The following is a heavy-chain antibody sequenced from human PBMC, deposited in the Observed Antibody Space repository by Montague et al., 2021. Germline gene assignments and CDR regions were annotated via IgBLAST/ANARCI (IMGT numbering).Heavy chain of an antibody. CDR2: IYYSGNS. CDR3: ARQGFYESGGFFI. Sequence: SETLSLTCTVSGASITSNIYYWGWTRQSPGKCLEWIGSIYYSGNSFYQPSLKSRITMAVDTSKNQFSLKLSSVTAADTAVYYCARQGFYESGGFFIWGLGTLVTVSS. D-gene: IGHD3-22*01. J-gene: IGHJ4*02. V-gene: IGHV4-39*01. CDR1: GASITSNIYY.